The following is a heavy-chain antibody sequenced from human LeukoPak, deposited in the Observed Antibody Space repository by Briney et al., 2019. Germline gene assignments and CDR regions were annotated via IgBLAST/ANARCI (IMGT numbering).Heavy chain of an antibody. CDR2: ISGSGGST. D-gene: IGHD4-17*01. V-gene: IGHV3-23*01. Sequence: GGSLRLSCAASGFTFSSYAMGWVRQAPGKGLEWVSAISGSGGSTYYADSVKGRFTISRDNSKNTLYLQMNSLRAEDTAVYYCAKVFTSSTVTTARGMDVWGQGTTVTVSS. CDR3: AKVFTSSTVTTARGMDV. J-gene: IGHJ6*02. CDR1: GFTFSSYA.